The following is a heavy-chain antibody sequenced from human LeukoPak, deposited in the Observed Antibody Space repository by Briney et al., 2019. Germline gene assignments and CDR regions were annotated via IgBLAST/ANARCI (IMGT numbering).Heavy chain of an antibody. J-gene: IGHJ4*02. CDR1: GFTFSSYA. D-gene: IGHD6-13*01. CDR3: AKSGYSGSWYYFDY. CDR2: ISGSGVST. Sequence: GGSLRLSWAASGFTFSSYAMTWVRQAPGKGLECVSGISGSGVSTYYADSVKGRFTISRDNSKNTLYLQMDSLRAEDTAIYYCAKSGYSGSWYYFDYWGQGALVTVSS. V-gene: IGHV3-23*01.